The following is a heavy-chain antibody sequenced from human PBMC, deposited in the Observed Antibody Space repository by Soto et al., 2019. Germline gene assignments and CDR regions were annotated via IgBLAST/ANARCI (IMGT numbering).Heavy chain of an antibody. Sequence: VGSLRLSCDAYGFTFSDYYMSWIRQAPGKGLEWVSYISSSSSYTNYADSVKGRFTISRDNAKNSLYLQMNSLRAEDTAVYYCAREDSSGWHLWGQGTLVTVSS. CDR1: GFTFSDYY. CDR2: ISSSSSYT. D-gene: IGHD6-19*01. J-gene: IGHJ5*02. CDR3: AREDSSGWHL. V-gene: IGHV3-11*06.